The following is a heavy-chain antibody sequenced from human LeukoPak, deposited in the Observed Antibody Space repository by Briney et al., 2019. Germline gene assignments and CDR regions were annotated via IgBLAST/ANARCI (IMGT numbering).Heavy chain of an antibody. CDR1: GYTFTSYY. CDR3: ARGLITMVRGVIAGDWFDP. Sequence: GASVKVSRKASGYTFTSYYMHWVRQAPGQGLEWMGIINPSGGSTSYAQKFQGRVTMTRDMSTSTVYMELSSLRSEDTAVYYCARGLITMVRGVIAGDWFDPWGQGTLVTVSS. D-gene: IGHD3-10*01. CDR2: INPSGGST. V-gene: IGHV1-46*01. J-gene: IGHJ5*02.